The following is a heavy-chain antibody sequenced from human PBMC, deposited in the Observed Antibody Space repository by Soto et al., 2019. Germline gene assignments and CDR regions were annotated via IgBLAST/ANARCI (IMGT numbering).Heavy chain of an antibody. J-gene: IGHJ5*01. CDR1: GFTFRTYG. Sequence: GGSPRLSCGASGFTFRTYGMHWFGQAPGKGLEWVAVISNNGRDIYYADSVKGRFAISRDNSRNMLFLQMNSLRDEDTAMYYCAKYVDDTGWNVPLDFWGQGTLVTVSS. V-gene: IGHV3-30*18. D-gene: IGHD1-1*01. CDR2: ISNNGRDI. CDR3: AKYVDDTGWNVPLDF.